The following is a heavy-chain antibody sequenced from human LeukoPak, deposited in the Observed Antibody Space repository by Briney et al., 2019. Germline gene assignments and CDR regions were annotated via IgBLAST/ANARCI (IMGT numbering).Heavy chain of an antibody. V-gene: IGHV3-30-3*01. D-gene: IGHD4-17*01. CDR3: AHYGDYDPYYFDY. CDR1: GFTFSSYA. CDR2: ISYDGSNK. J-gene: IGHJ4*02. Sequence: GGSLRLSCAASGFTFSSYAMHWVRQASGKGLEWVAVISYDGSNKYYADSVKGRFTISRDNSKNTLYLQMNSLRAEDTAVYYCAHYGDYDPYYFDYWGQGTLVTVSS.